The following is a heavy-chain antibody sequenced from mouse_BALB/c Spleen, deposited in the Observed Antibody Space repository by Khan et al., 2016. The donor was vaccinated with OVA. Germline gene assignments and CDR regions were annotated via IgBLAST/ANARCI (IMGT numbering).Heavy chain of an antibody. D-gene: IGHD1-1*01. J-gene: IGHJ4*01. CDR2: ISYSGST. CDR3: ARKNYYGYAVDY. Sequence: EVQLVESGPGLVKPSQSLSLTCTVTGYSITSNYAWNWIRQFPGNKLEWMGYISYSGSTSYNPSLKSRISITRDTSKNQFFPQLNSVTTEDTATYYCARKNYYGYAVDYWGQGTSVTVSS. V-gene: IGHV3-2*02. CDR1: GYSITSNYA.